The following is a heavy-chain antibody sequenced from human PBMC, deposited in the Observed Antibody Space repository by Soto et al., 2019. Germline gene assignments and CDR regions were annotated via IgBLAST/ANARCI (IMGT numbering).Heavy chain of an antibody. CDR1: GYTFTGYY. J-gene: IGHJ4*02. CDR3: APATHSSSEYHFDY. Sequence: GASVKVSCKASGYTFTGYYMHWVRQAPGQGLEWMGWINPNSGGTNYAQKFQGRVTMTRDTSISTAYMELSRLRSDDTAVYYCAPATHSSSEYHFDYWGQGTLVTVSS. D-gene: IGHD6-13*01. V-gene: IGHV1-2*02. CDR2: INPNSGGT.